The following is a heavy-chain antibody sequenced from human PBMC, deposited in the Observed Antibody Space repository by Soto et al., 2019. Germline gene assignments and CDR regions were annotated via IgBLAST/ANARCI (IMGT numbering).Heavy chain of an antibody. J-gene: IGHJ4*02. D-gene: IGHD6-6*01. CDR2: ISTYNYNT. CDR1: GYTFASHG. Sequence: QVQLEQSGPELKKPGASVRVSCKASGYTFASHGISWVRQAPGQGLEWMGWISTYNYNTNYAQHLQGRVTVTIDTSTATAYMELRSLRSDDTAVYYCARARIAARRDFDYWGQGTLVTVSS. V-gene: IGHV1-18*04. CDR3: ARARIAARRDFDY.